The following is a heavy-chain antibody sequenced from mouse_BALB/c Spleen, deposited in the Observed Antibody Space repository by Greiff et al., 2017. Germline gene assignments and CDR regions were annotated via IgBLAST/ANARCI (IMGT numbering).Heavy chain of an antibody. V-gene: IGHV2-9*02. J-gene: IGHJ3*01. CDR1: GFSLTSYG. D-gene: IGHD2-14*01. CDR2: IWAGGST. Sequence: QVQLQQSGPGLVAPSQSLSITCTVSGFSLTSYGVHWVRQPPGKGLEWLGVIWAGGSTNYNSALMSRLSISKDNSKSQVFLKMNSLQTDDTARYYCARTGRYGFAYWGQGTLVTVSA. CDR3: ARTGRYGFAY.